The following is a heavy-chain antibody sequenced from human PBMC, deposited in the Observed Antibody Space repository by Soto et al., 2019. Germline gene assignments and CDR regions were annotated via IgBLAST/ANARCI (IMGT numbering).Heavy chain of an antibody. D-gene: IGHD3-10*01. V-gene: IGHV1-69*02. J-gene: IGHJ4*02. CDR3: ARGGLYYGSESYFDY. CDR1: GGTFSSYT. Sequence: ASVKVSCKASGGTFSSYTISWVRQAPGQGLEWMGRIIPILGIANYAQKFQGRVTITADKSTSTAYMELSSLRSEDTAVYYCARGGLYYGSESYFDYWGQGTLVTVSS. CDR2: IIPILGIA.